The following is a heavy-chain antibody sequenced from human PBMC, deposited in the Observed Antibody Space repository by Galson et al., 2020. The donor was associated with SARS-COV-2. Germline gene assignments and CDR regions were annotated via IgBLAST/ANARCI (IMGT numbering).Heavy chain of an antibody. J-gene: IGHJ5*02. CDR1: GYTLTELS. CDR3: ATGPVLARSWWFDP. Sequence: ASVTVSCKVYGYTLTELSMHWVRQAPGKGLAWMGGFDPEDGETIYAQKFQGRVTMTEDTSTDTADMELSSLRSEDTAVYYCATGPVLARSWWFDPWGQGTLVTVAS. CDR2: FDPEDGET. D-gene: IGHD5-12*01. V-gene: IGHV1-24*01.